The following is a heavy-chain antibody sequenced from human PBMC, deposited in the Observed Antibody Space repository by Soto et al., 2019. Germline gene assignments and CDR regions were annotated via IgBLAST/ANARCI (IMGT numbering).Heavy chain of an antibody. D-gene: IGHD2-21*02. V-gene: IGHV3-9*01. Sequence: GGSLRLSCAASGFTFDDYAMHWVRQAPGKGLEWVSGISWNSGSIGYADSVKGRFTISRDNAKNSLYLQMNSLRAEDTALYYCAKVGGDGGRNYYYYYMDVWGKGTTVTVSS. J-gene: IGHJ6*03. CDR1: GFTFDDYA. CDR2: ISWNSGSI. CDR3: AKVGGDGGRNYYYYYMDV.